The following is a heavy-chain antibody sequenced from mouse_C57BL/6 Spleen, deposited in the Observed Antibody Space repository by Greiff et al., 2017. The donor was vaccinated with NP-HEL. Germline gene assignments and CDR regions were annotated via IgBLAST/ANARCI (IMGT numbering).Heavy chain of an antibody. V-gene: IGHV5-6*01. CDR2: ISSGGSYT. CDR1: GFTFSSYG. D-gene: IGHD1-1*01. J-gene: IGHJ1*03. Sequence: EVKLVESGGDLVKPGGSLKLSCAASGFTFSSYGMSWVRQTPDKRLEWVATISSGGSYTYYPDSVKGRFTISRDNAKNTLYLQMSSLKSEDTAMYYCARHAIYYGSSYVDWYFDVWGTGTTVTVSS. CDR3: ARHAIYYGSSYVDWYFDV.